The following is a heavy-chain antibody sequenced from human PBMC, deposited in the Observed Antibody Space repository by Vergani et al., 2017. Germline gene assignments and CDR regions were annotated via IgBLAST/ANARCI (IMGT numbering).Heavy chain of an antibody. CDR1: GGPICSSNW. CDR3: GRRLSSGWYSMDV. J-gene: IGHJ6*02. D-gene: IGHD6-19*01. V-gene: IGHV4-4*02. Sequence: QVQLQESGPGLVKPSGTLSLTCAVSGGPICSSNWWRWVRQPPGKGLEWIGEIYHSGSTNYNPSLKSRVTISVDKSNNQVSLKLSSVTASYTAVYYCGRRLSSGWYSMDVWGQGTTVTVSS. CDR2: IYHSGST.